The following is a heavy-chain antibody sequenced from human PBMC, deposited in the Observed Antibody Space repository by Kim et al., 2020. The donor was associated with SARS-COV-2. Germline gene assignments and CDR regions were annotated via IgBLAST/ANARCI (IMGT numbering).Heavy chain of an antibody. D-gene: IGHD3-22*01. CDR3: ARDQLSNYDSSGRADY. Sequence: SGKGRFTISRANAENSLYLQVNSLRAEDTAVYYCARDQLSNYDSSGRADYWGQGALVTVSS. J-gene: IGHJ4*02. V-gene: IGHV3-21*01.